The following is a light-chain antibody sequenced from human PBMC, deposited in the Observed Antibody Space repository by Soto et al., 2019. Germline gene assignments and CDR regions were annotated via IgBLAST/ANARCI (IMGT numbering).Light chain of an antibody. CDR1: QSTSSW. V-gene: IGKV1-5*01. CDR2: DAS. Sequence: DIQMTQSPSTLSASVGDRVTITCRASQSTSSWVAWYQQKPGKAPKLLIYDASSLESGVPSRFSGSGSGTEFTLTISSLQPDDFATYYCQQYNSYSLTFGQGNKVEIK. CDR3: QQYNSYSLT. J-gene: IGKJ1*01.